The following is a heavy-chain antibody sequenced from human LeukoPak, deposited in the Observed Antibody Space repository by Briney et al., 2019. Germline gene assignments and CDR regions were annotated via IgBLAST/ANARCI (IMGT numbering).Heavy chain of an antibody. J-gene: IGHJ6*03. CDR2: INHSGST. Sequence: SETLSLTCTVSGGSISSSSYYWGWIRQPPGKGLEWIGEINHSGSTNYNPSLKSRVTISVDTSKNQFSLKLSSVTAADTAVYYCARTAGSYYYYMDVWGKGTTVTVSS. D-gene: IGHD6-13*01. CDR3: ARTAGSYYYYMDV. CDR1: GGSISSSSYY. V-gene: IGHV4-39*07.